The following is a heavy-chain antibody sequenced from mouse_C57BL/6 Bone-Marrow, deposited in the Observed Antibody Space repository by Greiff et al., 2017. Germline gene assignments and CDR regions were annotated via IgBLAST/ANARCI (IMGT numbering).Heavy chain of an antibody. D-gene: IGHD2-4*01. J-gene: IGHJ3*01. V-gene: IGHV1-69*01. CDR1: GYTFTSYW. CDR3: AIISYDYDGFAY. Sequence: VKLQQPGAELVMPGASVKLSCKASGYTFTSYWMHWVKQRPGQGLEWIGEIDPSDSYTNYNQKFKGKSTLTVDKSSSTAYMQLSRLTSEDSAVYYCAIISYDYDGFAYWGQGTLVTVSA. CDR2: IDPSDSYT.